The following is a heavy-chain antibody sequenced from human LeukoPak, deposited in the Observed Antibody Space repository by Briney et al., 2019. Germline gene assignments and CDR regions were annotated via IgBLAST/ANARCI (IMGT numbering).Heavy chain of an antibody. J-gene: IGHJ2*01. CDR1: GFTFSSYA. CDR3: AKFHSPGRVTHFYWYFDL. V-gene: IGHV3-23*01. D-gene: IGHD2-21*02. CDR2: ISGSGGST. Sequence: GGSLRLSCAASGFTFSSYAMSWVRQAPRKGLEWVSTISGSGGSTDYADSVKGRFTLSRDNSKNTLFLQVNSLRADDTAVYYCAKFHSPGRVTHFYWYFDLWGRGTLVTVSS.